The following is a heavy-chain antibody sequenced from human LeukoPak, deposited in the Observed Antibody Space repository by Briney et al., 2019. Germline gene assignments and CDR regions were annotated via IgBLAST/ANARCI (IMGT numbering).Heavy chain of an antibody. J-gene: IGHJ3*02. CDR1: GGTFSSYA. CDR3: ARAGMATICGAFDI. Sequence: SVKVSCKASGGTFSSYAISWVRQAPGQGLEWMGGIIAIFGTANYAQKFQGRVTITTDESTSTAYMELSSLKSEDTAVYYCARAGMATICGAFDIWGQGTMVTVSS. V-gene: IGHV1-69*05. D-gene: IGHD5-24*01. CDR2: IIAIFGTA.